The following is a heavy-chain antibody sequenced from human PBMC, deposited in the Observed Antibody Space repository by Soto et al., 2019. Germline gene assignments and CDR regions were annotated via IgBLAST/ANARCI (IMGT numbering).Heavy chain of an antibody. V-gene: IGHV1-69*01. Sequence: QVQLLQSGAEVKKPGSSVKVSCKASGGTFRSYAISWVRQAPGQGLEWMGGIIPIFGTANYAQKFQGRDRIIADEATSTAYMELRSLRSEDTAIYYCAKSKGWELHNEYFQHLGQGTLVTVSS. CDR1: GGTFRSYA. D-gene: IGHD1-26*01. CDR3: AKSKGWELHNEYFQH. J-gene: IGHJ1*01. CDR2: IIPIFGTA.